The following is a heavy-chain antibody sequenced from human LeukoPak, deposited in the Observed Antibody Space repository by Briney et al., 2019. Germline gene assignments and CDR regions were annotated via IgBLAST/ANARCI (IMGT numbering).Heavy chain of an antibody. V-gene: IGHV1-58*02. D-gene: IGHD3-22*01. CDR3: AADLNYYDSSGSGDY. CDR1: GFTFTSSA. Sequence: SVKVSCKASGFTFTSSAMQWVRQARGQRLEWIGWIVVGSANTNYAQKFQERVTITRDMSTSTAYMELTSLRSEDTAVYYCAADLNYYDSSGSGDYWGQGTLVTVSS. CDR2: IVVGSANT. J-gene: IGHJ4*02.